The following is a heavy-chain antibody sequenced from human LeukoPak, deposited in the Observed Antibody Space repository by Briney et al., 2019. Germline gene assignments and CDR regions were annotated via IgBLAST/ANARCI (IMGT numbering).Heavy chain of an antibody. CDR3: AREGRGCSSTSCYQGY. Sequence: ASVKVSCKASGYTFTGYYMHWVRQAPGQGLEWMGWINPNSGGTNYAQKFQGRVTMTRDTSISTAYMELSRLRSDDTAVYYCAREGRGCSSTSCYQGYWGQGTLVTVSS. J-gene: IGHJ4*02. CDR1: GYTFTGYY. D-gene: IGHD2-2*01. V-gene: IGHV1-2*02. CDR2: INPNSGGT.